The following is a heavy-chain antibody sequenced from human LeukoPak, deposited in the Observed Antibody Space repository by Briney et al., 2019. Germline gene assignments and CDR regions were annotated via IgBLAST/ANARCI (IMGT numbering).Heavy chain of an antibody. CDR1: GFTVSSNS. V-gene: IGHV3-53*01. CDR2: IFSST. Sequence: GGSLRLSCTVSGFTVSSNSMSWVRQAPGKGLEWVSFIFSSTHYSYSVKGRFTISRDNSKNTLYLQMNSLRAEDTAVYYCARGGYYDSSGYYPFDHWGKGTLVTVSS. D-gene: IGHD3-22*01. CDR3: ARGGYYDSSGYYPFDH. J-gene: IGHJ4*02.